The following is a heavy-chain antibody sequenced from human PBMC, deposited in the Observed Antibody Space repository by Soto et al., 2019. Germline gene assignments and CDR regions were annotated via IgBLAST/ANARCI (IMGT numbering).Heavy chain of an antibody. D-gene: IGHD3-3*01. CDR3: ASRYYDFWSGQGWYFDY. Sequence: SETLSLTCAVSGGSISSGGYSWSWIRQPPGKGLEWIGYIYHSGSTYYNPSLKSRVTISVDRSKNQFSLKLSSVTAADTAVYYCASRYYDFWSGQGWYFDYWGQGTLLTVSS. V-gene: IGHV4-30-2*01. CDR2: IYHSGST. J-gene: IGHJ4*02. CDR1: GGSISSGGYS.